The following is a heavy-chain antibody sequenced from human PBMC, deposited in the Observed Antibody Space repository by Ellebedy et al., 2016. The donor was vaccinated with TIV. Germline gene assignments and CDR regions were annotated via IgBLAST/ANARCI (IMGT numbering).Heavy chain of an antibody. J-gene: IGHJ6*03. CDR3: AKGRVEIGELANYYFYMDV. D-gene: IGHD2/OR15-2a*01. CDR2: IVPLFTIT. Sequence: SVKVSXXPSGGTFGKHGISWVRQAPGQGLEWLGGIVPLFTITMYGQKSQGRVRITADEFTTTVYMDLFSLKSEDTAIYYCAKGRVEIGELANYYFYMDVWGKGTTVIVSS. CDR1: GGTFGKHG. V-gene: IGHV1-69*13.